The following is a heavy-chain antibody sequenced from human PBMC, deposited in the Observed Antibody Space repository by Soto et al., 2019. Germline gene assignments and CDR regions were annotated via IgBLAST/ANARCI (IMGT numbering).Heavy chain of an antibody. Sequence: ASVKVSCKASGYSFTKYYVHWVRQAPGQGLEWMGWINPNSGGTNYAQKFQGWVTMTRDTSISTAYMELSRLRSDDTAVYYCARHHRTVAGNFYFDYWGQGTLVTVSS. CDR2: INPNSGGT. CDR3: ARHHRTVAGNFYFDY. D-gene: IGHD6-19*01. CDR1: GYSFTKYY. J-gene: IGHJ4*02. V-gene: IGHV1-2*04.